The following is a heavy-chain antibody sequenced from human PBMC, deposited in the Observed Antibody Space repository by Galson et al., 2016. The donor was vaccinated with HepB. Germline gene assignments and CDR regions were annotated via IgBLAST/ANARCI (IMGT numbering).Heavy chain of an antibody. V-gene: IGHV1-3*04. D-gene: IGHD6-19*01. Sequence: SVKVSCKASGYTFTSYAIHWVRQAPGQRLEWMGWTNNANGSTEYSQSFQGRVTFTRDTSASTAYMELSSLKSEDTAVYYCARDSGSGWSRLWWGQGTLVAVSS. CDR3: ARDSGSGWSRLW. CDR2: TNNANGST. J-gene: IGHJ4*02. CDR1: GYTFTSYA.